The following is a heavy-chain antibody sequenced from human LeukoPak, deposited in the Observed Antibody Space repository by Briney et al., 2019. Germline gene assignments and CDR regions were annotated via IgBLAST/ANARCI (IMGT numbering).Heavy chain of an antibody. CDR2: ISSSSSYI. D-gene: IGHD1-26*01. CDR3: ARGGQWELPYYFDY. Sequence: GGSLRLSCAASGFTFSSYSMNWVRQAPGKGLEWVSSISSSSSYIYYADSVRGRFTISRDNAKNSLYLQMNSLRAEDTAVYYCARGGQWELPYYFDYWGQGTLVTVSS. V-gene: IGHV3-21*01. J-gene: IGHJ4*02. CDR1: GFTFSSYS.